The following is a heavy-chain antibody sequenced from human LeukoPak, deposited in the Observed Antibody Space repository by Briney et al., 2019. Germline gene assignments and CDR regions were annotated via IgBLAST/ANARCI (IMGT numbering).Heavy chain of an antibody. J-gene: IGHJ4*02. V-gene: IGHV4-38-2*02. Sequence: SETLSLTCTVSGYSISSGYYWGWIRQPPGKGLEWIGSIYHSGSTYYNPSLKSRVTISIDTSKNQFSLRLSSVTAADTAVYYCARGRYFYGSGSYGGFDYWGQGTLVTVSS. CDR1: GYSISSGYY. CDR3: ARGRYFYGSGSYGGFDY. CDR2: IYHSGST. D-gene: IGHD3-10*01.